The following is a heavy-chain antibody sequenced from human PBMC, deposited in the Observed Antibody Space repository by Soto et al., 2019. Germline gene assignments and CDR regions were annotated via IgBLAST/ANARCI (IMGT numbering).Heavy chain of an antibody. D-gene: IGHD5-12*01. V-gene: IGHV3-11*01. J-gene: IGHJ6*02. CDR3: ARVGRDGYKYRAPWYYYGMDV. CDR2: ISYSDNTK. CDR1: GFTFSDYY. Sequence: GGSLRLSCVASGFTFSDYYMSWNRQAPGKGLEWVSYISYSDNTKYYADSVKGRFTISRDNAKNSLYLQMNSLRAEDTAVYYCARVGRDGYKYRAPWYYYGMDVWGQGTTVTVSS.